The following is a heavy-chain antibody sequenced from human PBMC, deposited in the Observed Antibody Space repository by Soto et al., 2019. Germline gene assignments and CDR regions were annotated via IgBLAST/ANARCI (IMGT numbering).Heavy chain of an antibody. J-gene: IGHJ6*02. CDR3: ASGGIAAAGTTLGYYYGMDV. CDR2: INPNNGNT. CDR1: GYTFTSYG. Sequence: GASVKVSCKASGYTFTSYGISWVRQAPGQGLEWMGWINPNNGNTNYAQKFQGRVTMTTDTSISTAYMELSRLRSDDTAVYYCASGGIAAAGTTLGYYYGMDVWGQGTTVTVSS. D-gene: IGHD6-13*01. V-gene: IGHV1-18*01.